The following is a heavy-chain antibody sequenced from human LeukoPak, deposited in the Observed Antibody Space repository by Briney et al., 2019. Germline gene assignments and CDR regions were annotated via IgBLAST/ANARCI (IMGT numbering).Heavy chain of an antibody. CDR2: ISSDSTYK. CDR3: AREYDSKGRFDN. CDR1: GFTFTAHS. D-gene: IGHD3-22*01. Sequence: GGSLRLSCAISGFTFTAHSMNWVRQAPGKGLEWVSFISSDSTYKYYGDSVRGRFTISRDNANVYLQMNSLRAEDTAIYHCAREYDSKGRFDNWGQGTLVTVSS. V-gene: IGHV3-21*01. J-gene: IGHJ4*02.